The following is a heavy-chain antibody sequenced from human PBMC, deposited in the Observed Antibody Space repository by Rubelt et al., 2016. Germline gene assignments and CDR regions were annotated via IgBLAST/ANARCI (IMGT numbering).Heavy chain of an antibody. J-gene: IGHJ4*02. D-gene: IGHD3-16*01. V-gene: IGHV4-39*01. CDR3: AVQRRVFNGNYLGEAVDS. Sequence: QLQLQESGPGLVKPSETLSRTCSVSGGSISSGNYYWGWIRQPPGKGLEWIGSIYYSGSTYYNPSLKSRVTISVDTSKSQFSLTLSSGTAADTAVYDCAVQRRVFNGNYLGEAVDSWGQGTLVTVSS. CDR2: IYYSGST. CDR1: GGSISSGNYY.